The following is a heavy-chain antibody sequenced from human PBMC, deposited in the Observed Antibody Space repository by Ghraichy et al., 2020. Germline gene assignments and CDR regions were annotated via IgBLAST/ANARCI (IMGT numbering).Heavy chain of an antibody. V-gene: IGHV4-59*01. CDR2: IYYSGST. Sequence: SQTLSLTCTVSGGSISSYYWSWIRQPPGKGLEWIGYIYYSGSTNYNPSLKSGVTISVDTSKNQFSLKLSSVTAADTAVYYCARVELAAAGTGWFDPWGQGTLVTVSS. CDR3: ARVELAAAGTGWFDP. CDR1: GGSISSYY. D-gene: IGHD6-13*01. J-gene: IGHJ5*02.